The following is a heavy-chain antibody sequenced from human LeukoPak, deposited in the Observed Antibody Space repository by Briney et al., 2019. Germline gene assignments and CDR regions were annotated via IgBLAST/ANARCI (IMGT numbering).Heavy chain of an antibody. CDR3: TAGGGDYYDSSGYYPFDY. CDR1: GFTLSNAW. CDR2: IKSKTDGGTT. V-gene: IGHV3-15*01. Sequence: GGSLRLSCAASGFTLSNAWMSWVRQAPGKGLEWVGRIKSKTDGGTTDYAAPVKGRFTISRDDSKNTLYLQMNSLKTEDTAVYYCTAGGGDYYDSSGYYPFDYWGQGTLVTVSS. D-gene: IGHD3-22*01. J-gene: IGHJ4*02.